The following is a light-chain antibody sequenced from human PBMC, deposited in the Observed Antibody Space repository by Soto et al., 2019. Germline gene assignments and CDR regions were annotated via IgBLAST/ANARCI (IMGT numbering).Light chain of an antibody. Sequence: EIVMTQSPATLSVSPGERATLSCRASQSVSSYLAWYQQKPGQAPKLLIYGASTRATGIPARISGSGSGTEFTLTISSLQSEDFAVYYCQQYNNWPITFGGGTKVEIK. CDR2: GAS. CDR1: QSVSSY. J-gene: IGKJ4*01. V-gene: IGKV3-15*01. CDR3: QQYNNWPIT.